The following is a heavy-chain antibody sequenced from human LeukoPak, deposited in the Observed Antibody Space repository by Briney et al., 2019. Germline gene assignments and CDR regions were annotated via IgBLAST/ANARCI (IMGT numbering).Heavy chain of an antibody. CDR1: GFTFSSYA. Sequence: GGSLRLSCAASGFTFSSYAMHWVRQAPGKGLEWVAVISYDGSSKYYADSVKGRFTISRDNSKNTLYLQMNSLRAEDTAVYYCARDHPDLYFDFWGQGTLVTVSS. CDR2: ISYDGSSK. CDR3: ARDHPDLYFDF. V-gene: IGHV3-30-3*01. J-gene: IGHJ4*02.